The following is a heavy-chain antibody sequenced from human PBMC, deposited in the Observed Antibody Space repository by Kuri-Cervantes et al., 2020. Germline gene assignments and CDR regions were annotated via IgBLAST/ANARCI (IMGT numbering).Heavy chain of an antibody. J-gene: IGHJ6*03. Sequence: GESLKISCPASGFTFGDYAMSWVRQAPGKGLEWVGFIRSKAYGETTEYAASVKGRFTISRDDSKNIAYLQMNSLKTEDTAVYYCTNHLGGNWGYYYFYMDVWGKGTTVTVSS. CDR2: IRSKAYGETT. V-gene: IGHV3-49*04. CDR3: TNHLGGNWGYYYFYMDV. D-gene: IGHD4-23*01. CDR1: GFTFGDYA.